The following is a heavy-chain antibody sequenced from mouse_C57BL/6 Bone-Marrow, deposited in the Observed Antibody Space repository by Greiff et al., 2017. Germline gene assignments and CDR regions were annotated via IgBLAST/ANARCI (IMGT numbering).Heavy chain of an antibody. CDR1: GYTFTSYW. CDR3: ARDYYVSSYDWYFDV. CDR2: IHPNSGST. J-gene: IGHJ1*03. D-gene: IGHD1-1*01. Sequence: QVQLQQPGAELVKPGASVKLSCKASGYTFTSYWMHWVKQRPGQGLEWIGMIHPNSGSTNYNEKFKSKATLTVDKSSSTAYMQLSSLTSEDSAVYYCARDYYVSSYDWYFDVWGTGTTVTVSS. V-gene: IGHV1-64*01.